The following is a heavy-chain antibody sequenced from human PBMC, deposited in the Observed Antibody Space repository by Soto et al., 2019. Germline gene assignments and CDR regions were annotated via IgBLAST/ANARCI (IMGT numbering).Heavy chain of an antibody. V-gene: IGHV3-7*01. J-gene: IGHJ3*02. D-gene: IGHD4-17*01. Sequence: GSLRLSCAASGFTFSSYWMSWVRQAPGKGLEWVANIKQDGSEKYYVDSVKGRFTISRDNAKNSLYLQMNSLRAEDTAVYYCARGTLPMTTAEVDAFDIWGQGTMVTVSS. CDR2: IKQDGSEK. CDR3: ARGTLPMTTAEVDAFDI. CDR1: GFTFSSYW.